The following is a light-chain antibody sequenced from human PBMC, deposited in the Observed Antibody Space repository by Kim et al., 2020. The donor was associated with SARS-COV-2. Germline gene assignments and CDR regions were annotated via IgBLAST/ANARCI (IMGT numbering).Light chain of an antibody. CDR1: KLGDKY. Sequence: VSPGQTVSITCSGDKLGDKYACWYQQKPGQSPVLVIYQDSKRPSGIPERFSGSNSGNTATLTISGTQAMDEADYYCQAWDSSTGVFGGGTQLTVL. J-gene: IGLJ3*02. CDR2: QDS. CDR3: QAWDSSTGV. V-gene: IGLV3-1*01.